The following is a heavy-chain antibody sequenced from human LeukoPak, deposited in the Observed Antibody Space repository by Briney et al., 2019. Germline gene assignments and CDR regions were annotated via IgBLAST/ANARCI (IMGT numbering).Heavy chain of an antibody. CDR2: ISGYSGNT. CDR1: GYTFNTYG. J-gene: IGHJ4*02. Sequence: ASVKVSCKASGYTFNTYGITWVRQAPGQGLEWMGWISGYSGNTNYEQKLQGRVTMTTDTSTSTAYMELSSLRSEDTAVYYCARDRLAVAAKGYYFDYWGQGTLVTVSS. D-gene: IGHD6-19*01. CDR3: ARDRLAVAAKGYYFDY. V-gene: IGHV1-18*01.